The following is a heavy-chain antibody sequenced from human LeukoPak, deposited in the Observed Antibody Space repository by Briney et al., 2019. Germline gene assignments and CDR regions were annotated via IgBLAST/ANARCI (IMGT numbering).Heavy chain of an antibody. Sequence: GGSLRLSCAASGFTFSSYSMNWVRQAPGKGLEWVSSISSSSSYIYYADSVKGRFTISRDNAKNTVYLQMNSLRAEDTALYYCAKEATVTPGNVNWFDPWGQGTLVTVSS. D-gene: IGHD4-17*01. CDR1: GFTFSSYS. CDR3: AKEATVTPGNVNWFDP. CDR2: ISSSSSYI. J-gene: IGHJ5*02. V-gene: IGHV3-21*04.